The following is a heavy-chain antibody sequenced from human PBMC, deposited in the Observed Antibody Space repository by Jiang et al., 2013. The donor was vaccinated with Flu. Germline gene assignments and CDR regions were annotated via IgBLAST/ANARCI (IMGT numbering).Heavy chain of an antibody. CDR1: GYTFTAYY. J-gene: IGHJ4*02. V-gene: IGHV1-46*01. CDR2: INPSGGTT. CDR3: ARDVRY. Sequence: GAEVKKPGASVKISCKASGYTFTAYYVHWVRQAPGQGLEWMAIINPSGGTTTYAQKFQGRITVTRDTSTSTVYLDLSSLTSEDTAIYYCARDVRYWGQGTLVTVSS.